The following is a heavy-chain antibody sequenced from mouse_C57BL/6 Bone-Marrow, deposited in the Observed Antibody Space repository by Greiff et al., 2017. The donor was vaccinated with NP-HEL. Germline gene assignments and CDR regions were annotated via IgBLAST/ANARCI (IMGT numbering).Heavy chain of an antibody. CDR3: ARGDWDGDFDY. V-gene: IGHV5-6*01. D-gene: IGHD4-1*01. CDR1: GFTFSSYG. Sequence: EVQVVESGGDLVKPGGSLKLSCAASGFTFSSYGMSWVRQTPDKRLEWVATISSGGSYTYYPDSVKGRFTISRDNAKNTLYLQMSSLKSEDTAMYYGARGDWDGDFDYWGQGTTLTVSS. CDR2: ISSGGSYT. J-gene: IGHJ2*01.